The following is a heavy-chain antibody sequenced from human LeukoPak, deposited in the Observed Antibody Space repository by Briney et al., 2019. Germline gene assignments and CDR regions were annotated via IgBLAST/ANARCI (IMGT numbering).Heavy chain of an antibody. CDR2: INHGEST. Sequence: PSETLSLTCAVSGGSFSGYYWYWIRQPPGKGLEWIGEINHGESTNYNPSFKSRATLSVDTSKNQFSLKLTSVTAADTAVYYCARGRTYYYDTSGYYPSIYYGMDVWGQGTTVIVSS. CDR1: GGSFSGYY. J-gene: IGHJ6*02. D-gene: IGHD3-22*01. CDR3: ARGRTYYYDTSGYYPSIYYGMDV. V-gene: IGHV4-34*01.